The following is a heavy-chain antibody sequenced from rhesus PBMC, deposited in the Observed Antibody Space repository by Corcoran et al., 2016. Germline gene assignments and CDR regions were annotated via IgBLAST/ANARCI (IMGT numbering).Heavy chain of an antibody. CDR3: ATHLYSNYFDY. Sequence: EVQLVQSGAEVKKPGASVKISCTASGYTFTDYYLHWVRQAPGKGLEWMGRVVPEDGEAIHAQKFQDRVTSTADTSTDTAYMELSSLRSEDTAVYYCATHLYSNYFDYWGQGVLVTVSS. CDR2: VVPEDGEA. V-gene: IGHV1-111*02. D-gene: IGHD4-23*01. CDR1: GYTFTDYY. J-gene: IGHJ4*01.